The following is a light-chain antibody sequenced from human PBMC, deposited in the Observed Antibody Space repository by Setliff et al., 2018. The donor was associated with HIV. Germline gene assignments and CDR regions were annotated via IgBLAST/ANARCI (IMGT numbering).Light chain of an antibody. CDR3: SSYTTSSTLYV. Sequence: QSALAQPASVSGSPGQSITISCTGTSNDIGSYDYVSWYQQYPGKAPKLVIYDVNKRPSGVSNRFSGSKSGNTASLTISGLQAEDEADYYCSSYTTSSTLYVFGPGTQLTVL. V-gene: IGLV2-14*03. CDR2: DVN. J-gene: IGLJ1*01. CDR1: SNDIGSYDY.